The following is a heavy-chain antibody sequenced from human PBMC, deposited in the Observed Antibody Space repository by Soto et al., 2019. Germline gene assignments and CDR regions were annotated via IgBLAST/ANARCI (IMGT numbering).Heavy chain of an antibody. V-gene: IGHV4-34*01. CDR3: ARALKPAAANWFDP. CDR2: INHSGRT. D-gene: IGHD2-2*01. J-gene: IGHJ5*02. CDR1: GGSFSDYY. Sequence: SETLSLTCAVYGGSFSDYYWSWIRQPPGEGLEWIGDINHSGRTNYNPSLRSRVTISVDTSQNQFSLELRSVTAADTAVYSCARALKPAAANWFDPWGQGTLVTVSS.